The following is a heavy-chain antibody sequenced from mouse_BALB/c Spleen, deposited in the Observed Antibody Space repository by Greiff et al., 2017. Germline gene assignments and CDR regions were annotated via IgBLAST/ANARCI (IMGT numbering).Heavy chain of an antibody. Sequence: VQLKESGAELVRSGASVKLSCTASGFNIKDYYMHWVKQRPEQGLEWIGWIDPENGDTEYAPKFQGKATMTADTSSNTAYLQLSSLTSEDTAVYYCNDGYYYAMDYWGQGTSVTVSS. V-gene: IGHV14-4*02. CDR3: NDGYYYAMDY. J-gene: IGHJ4*01. CDR1: GFNIKDYY. CDR2: IDPENGDT. D-gene: IGHD2-2*01.